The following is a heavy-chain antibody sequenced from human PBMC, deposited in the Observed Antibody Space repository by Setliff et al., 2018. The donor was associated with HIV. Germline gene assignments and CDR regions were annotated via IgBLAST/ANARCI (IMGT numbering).Heavy chain of an antibody. CDR1: RGTFRNSA. Sequence: GASVKVSCKASRGTFRNSAINWVRQAPGQGLVWMGGIITLFGEANYAQKFQGRVTITADESTSTAYMELNSLRSDDAAVYYCARRARESTALHSDWNDVLFFDYWGQGTLVTVSS. J-gene: IGHJ4*02. CDR3: ARRARESTALHSDWNDVLFFDY. V-gene: IGHV1-69*13. D-gene: IGHD1-1*01. CDR2: IITLFGEA.